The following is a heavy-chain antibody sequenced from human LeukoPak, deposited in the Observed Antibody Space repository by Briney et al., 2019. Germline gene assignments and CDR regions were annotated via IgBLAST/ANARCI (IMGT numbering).Heavy chain of an antibody. J-gene: IGHJ4*02. D-gene: IGHD5/OR15-5a*01. CDR3: GRDDAPVYNYGIQY. CDR2: IYGGGKT. CDR1: ESIVSSNY. V-gene: IGHV3-53*01. Sequence: GGSLRLSCAGSESIVSSNYMAWVRQAPGKGLEWVSVIYGGGKTYYADSVKGQFTISRDNSKNTLYLDMNNVRVEDTAVYFCGRDDAPVYNYGIQYWGQGTLVTVSS.